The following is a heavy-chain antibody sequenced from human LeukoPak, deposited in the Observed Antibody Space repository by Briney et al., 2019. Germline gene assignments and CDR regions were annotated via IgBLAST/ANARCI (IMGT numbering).Heavy chain of an antibody. CDR3: ARGRGPYGWFDP. CDR2: INSDGSST. Sequence: GGSLRLSCAASGSTVSSYWMHWVRQAPGKGLVWVSRINSDGSSTNYADSVKGRFTISRDNAKNTLYLQMNSLRVEDTAEYYCARGRGPYGWFDPWGQGTLVTVSS. D-gene: IGHD3-10*01. J-gene: IGHJ5*02. V-gene: IGHV3-74*01. CDR1: GSTVSSYW.